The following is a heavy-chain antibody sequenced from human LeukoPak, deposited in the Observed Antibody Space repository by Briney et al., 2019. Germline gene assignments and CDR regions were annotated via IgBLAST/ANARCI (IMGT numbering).Heavy chain of an antibody. CDR1: GYTFTRYY. CDR2: INPNSGGT. J-gene: IGHJ5*02. CDR3: ASLVVVVAAGWFDP. V-gene: IGHV1-2*02. Sequence: GASVKVSCKASGYTFTRYYMHWVRQAPGHGLEWMGWINPNSGGTNYAQKFQGRVTMTRDTSISTAYMELSRLRSDDTAVYYCASLVVVVAAGWFDPWGQGTLVTVSS. D-gene: IGHD2-15*01.